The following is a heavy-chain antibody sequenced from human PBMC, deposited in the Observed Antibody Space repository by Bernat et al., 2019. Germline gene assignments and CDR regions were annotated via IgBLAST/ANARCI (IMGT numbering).Heavy chain of an antibody. CDR3: ERRAGPIGGGWFDP. D-gene: IGHD3-16*01. V-gene: IGHV4-39*01. CDR1: GDSIISGSYF. Sequence: QLQLQESGPGLVKPSETLSLTCTVSGDSIISGSYFWGWIRQPPGKGLEWIANVYYSGSTYYDPSLKSRVTISIDTSKNQFSLKLNSVTAADTAVYYCERRAGPIGGGWFDPWGQGTLVTVSS. J-gene: IGHJ5*02. CDR2: VYYSGST.